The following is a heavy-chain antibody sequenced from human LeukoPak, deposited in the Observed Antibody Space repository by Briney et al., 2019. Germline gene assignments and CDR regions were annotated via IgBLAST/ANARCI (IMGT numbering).Heavy chain of an antibody. CDR1: GGSFSSGSYY. J-gene: IGHJ6*02. CDR2: IYYSGST. V-gene: IGHV4-61*01. D-gene: IGHD2-15*01. Sequence: SETLSLTCAVSGGSFSSGSYYWSWIRQPPGKGLEWIGYIYYSGSTKYNPSLKSRVTISVDTSKNQFSLKLSSVTAADTAVYYCASGYCSGGSCYGYYYYGMDVWGQGTTVTVSS. CDR3: ASGYCSGGSCYGYYYYGMDV.